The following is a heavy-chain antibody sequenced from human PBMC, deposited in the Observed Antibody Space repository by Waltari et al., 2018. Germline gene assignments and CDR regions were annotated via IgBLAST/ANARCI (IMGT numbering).Heavy chain of an antibody. J-gene: IGHJ1*01. V-gene: IGHV3-7*01. CDR2: IIQFGSER. CDR1: GSPFSDYW. CDR3: VRPRTALFREGLNV. D-gene: IGHD2-21*02. Sequence: EAQLVESGGGLVQHGGYLRLTCVAFGSPFSDYWMFWVRQAPGKGLEWVANIIQFGSERYHADSVKGRFTISRDNAKNSLYLEMNSLGVEDTAVYYCVRPRTALFREGLNVWGQGTQVIVSS.